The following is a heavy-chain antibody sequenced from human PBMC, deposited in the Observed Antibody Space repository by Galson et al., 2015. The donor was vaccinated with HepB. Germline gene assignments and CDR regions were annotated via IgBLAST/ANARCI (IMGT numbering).Heavy chain of an antibody. CDR2: IIPILGIA. CDR1: GGTFNSYT. D-gene: IGHD3-22*01. CDR3: ARDLYYYDSSGYHHFDY. V-gene: IGHV1-69*04. J-gene: IGHJ4*02. Sequence: AVKVSRKSSGGTFNSYTISWVRQGPGQGLEWMGRIIPILGIANYAQKFQGRVTITADKSTSTAYMELSSLRSEDTAVYYCARDLYYYDSSGYHHFDYWGQGTLVTVSS.